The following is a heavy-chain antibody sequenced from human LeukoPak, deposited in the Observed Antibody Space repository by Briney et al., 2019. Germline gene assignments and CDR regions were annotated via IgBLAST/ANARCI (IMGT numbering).Heavy chain of an antibody. CDR2: IYYSGST. Sequence: SETLSLTCTVSGGSISSYYWSWIRQPPGKGLEWIGYIYYSGSTNYNPSLKSRVTISVDTSKNQFSPKLSSVTAADTAVYYCARKYGDYRNWFDPWGQGTLVTVSS. CDR1: GGSISSYY. V-gene: IGHV4-59*01. J-gene: IGHJ5*02. D-gene: IGHD4-17*01. CDR3: ARKYGDYRNWFDP.